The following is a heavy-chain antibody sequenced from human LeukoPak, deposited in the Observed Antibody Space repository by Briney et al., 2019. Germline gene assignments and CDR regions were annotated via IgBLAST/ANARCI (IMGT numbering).Heavy chain of an antibody. CDR3: ARGWYYYDSSGYLDY. J-gene: IGHJ4*02. CDR1: GYTFTSYG. D-gene: IGHD3-22*01. V-gene: IGHV1-18*01. Sequence: ASVKVSCKASGYTFTSYGISWVRQAPGQGLEWMGWISAYNGNTNYAQKLQGRVTMTTDTSTSTAYMELRSLRSDDTAVYYCARGWYYYDSSGYLDYWGQGTLVTVSS. CDR2: ISAYNGNT.